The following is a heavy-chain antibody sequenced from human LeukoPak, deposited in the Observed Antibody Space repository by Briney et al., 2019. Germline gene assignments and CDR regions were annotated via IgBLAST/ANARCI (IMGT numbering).Heavy chain of an antibody. Sequence: ASVKVSCKASGYTFTGYYMHWVRQAPGQGLKWMGWINPNSGGTNYAQKFQGRVTMTRDTSISTAYMELSRLRSDDTAVYYCARDLLEWLLSRFGAAGLDYWGQGTLVTVSS. D-gene: IGHD3-3*01. CDR2: INPNSGGT. CDR1: GYTFTGYY. V-gene: IGHV1-2*02. CDR3: ARDLLEWLLSRFGAAGLDY. J-gene: IGHJ4*02.